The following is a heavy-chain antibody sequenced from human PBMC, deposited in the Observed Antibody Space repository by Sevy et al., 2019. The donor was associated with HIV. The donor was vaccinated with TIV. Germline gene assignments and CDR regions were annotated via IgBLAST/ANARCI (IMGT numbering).Heavy chain of an antibody. V-gene: IGHV3-21*01. Sequence: GGSLRLSCAASGFTLSTYSMNWVRQAPGKGLEWVSSISSSGSYVYSADSLKGRFTISRDNAKNSLYLQMNSLRAEDTAVYFCARERPYDGYNLYFFDYWGQGTLVTVSS. J-gene: IGHJ4*02. CDR3: ARERPYDGYNLYFFDY. CDR1: GFTLSTYS. D-gene: IGHD5-12*01. CDR2: ISSSGSYV.